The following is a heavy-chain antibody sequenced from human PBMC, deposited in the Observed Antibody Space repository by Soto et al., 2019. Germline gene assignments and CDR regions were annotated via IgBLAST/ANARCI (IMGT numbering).Heavy chain of an antibody. V-gene: IGHV1-24*01. CDR1: GYTLTELS. J-gene: IGHJ6*03. D-gene: IGHD4-17*01. CDR3: ATQNYGDPGSDYYYYYMDV. CDR2: FDPEDGET. Sequence: ASVKVSCKVSGYTLTELSMHWVRQAPGKGLEWMGGFDPEDGETIYAQKFQGRVTMTEDTSTDTAYMELSSLRSEDTAVYYCATQNYGDPGSDYYYYYMDVWGKGTTLTVSS.